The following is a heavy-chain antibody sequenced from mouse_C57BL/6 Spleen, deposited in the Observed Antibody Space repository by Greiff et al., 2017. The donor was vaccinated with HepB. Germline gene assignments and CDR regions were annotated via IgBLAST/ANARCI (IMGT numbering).Heavy chain of an antibody. V-gene: IGHV1-50*01. J-gene: IGHJ3*01. CDR3: APYYYGSSAWFAY. CDR2: IDPSDSYT. D-gene: IGHD1-1*01. CDR1: GYTFTSYW. Sequence: LQESGAELVKPGASVKLSCKASGYTFTSYWMQWVKQRPGQGLEWIGEIDPSDSYTNYNQKFKGKATLTVDTSSSTAYMQLSSLTSEDSAVYYCAPYYYGSSAWFAYWGQGTLVTVSA.